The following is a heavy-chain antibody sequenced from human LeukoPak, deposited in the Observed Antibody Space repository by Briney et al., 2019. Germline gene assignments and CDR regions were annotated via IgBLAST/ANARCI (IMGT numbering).Heavy chain of an antibody. CDR1: GSTSSRNF. CDR2: INQDGSEK. V-gene: IGHV3-7*01. D-gene: IGHD3-10*01. J-gene: IGHJ4*02. Sequence: PGGSLRLSCAASGSTSSRNFMSWVRQTPEKGLEWVANINQDGSEKNYVDSVKGRFTISRDNAKNSLFLQMNSLRAEDTAIYYCASGAGRESGYWGQGTLVTVSS. CDR3: ASGAGRESGY.